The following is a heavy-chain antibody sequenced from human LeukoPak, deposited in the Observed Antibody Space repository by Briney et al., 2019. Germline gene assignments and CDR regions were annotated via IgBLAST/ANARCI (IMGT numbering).Heavy chain of an antibody. CDR2: ISSSSSYI. CDR1: GFTFSSYR. V-gene: IGHV3-21*01. D-gene: IGHD3-10*01. CDR3: ARDAGHSPYYYGSGSYYNSDAFDI. J-gene: IGHJ3*02. Sequence: PGGSLRLSCAASGFTFSSYRMNWVRQAPGKGLEWVSSISSSSSYIYYADSVKGRFTISRDNAKNSLYLQMNSLRAEDTAVYYCARDAGHSPYYYGSGSYYNSDAFDIWGQGTMVTVSS.